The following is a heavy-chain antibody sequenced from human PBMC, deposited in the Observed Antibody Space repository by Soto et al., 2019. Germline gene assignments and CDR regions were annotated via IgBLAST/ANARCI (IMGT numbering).Heavy chain of an antibody. CDR1: GGTFSSYA. Sequence: GXSVKVSCKASGGTFSSYAISWVRQAPGQGLEWMGGIIPIFGTANYAQKFQGRVTITADKSTSTAYMELSSLRSEDTAVYYCAREKAGTGAFDIWGQGKMVTVSS. D-gene: IGHD6-13*01. CDR3: AREKAGTGAFDI. CDR2: IIPIFGTA. J-gene: IGHJ3*02. V-gene: IGHV1-69*06.